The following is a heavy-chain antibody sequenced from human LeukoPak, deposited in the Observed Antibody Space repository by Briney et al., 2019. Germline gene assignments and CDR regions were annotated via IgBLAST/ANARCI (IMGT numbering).Heavy chain of an antibody. J-gene: IGHJ4*02. CDR1: GFTFSSYW. V-gene: IGHV3-7*01. Sequence: GGSLRLSCAASGFTFSSYWMSWVRQAPGKGLEWVANIKQDGSEKYYVDSVKGRFTISRDNAKNSLYLQMNSLRVEDTALYYCARRAPSHDFDDWGQGTLVTVSS. CDR2: IKQDGSEK. CDR3: ARRAPSHDFDD.